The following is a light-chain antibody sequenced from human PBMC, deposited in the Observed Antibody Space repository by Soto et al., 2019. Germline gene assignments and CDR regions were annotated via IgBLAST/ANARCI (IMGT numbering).Light chain of an antibody. CDR1: QSVSSN. Sequence: EIVMTQSPATLSVSPGERATLSCRASQSVSSNLAWYQQKPGQAPRLLIYSASTRATGIPARFSGSGSGTEFTLTISSLQSEDFAVYYCQHIDTFGGGTKVEIK. CDR3: QHIDT. J-gene: IGKJ4*01. V-gene: IGKV3-15*01. CDR2: SAS.